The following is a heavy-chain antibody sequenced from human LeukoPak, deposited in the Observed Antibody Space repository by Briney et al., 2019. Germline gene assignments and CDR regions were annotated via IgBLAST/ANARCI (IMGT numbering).Heavy chain of an antibody. V-gene: IGHV3-30*02. J-gene: IGHJ4*02. D-gene: IGHD3-22*01. CDR2: IRYDGSNK. Sequence: PGGSLRLSCAASGFTFSSYGMHWVRQAPGKGLEWVAFIRYDGSNKYYADSVKGRFTISRDNSKNTLYLQMNSLRAEDTAVYYCAREGGYYDSSGYYALDYWGREPWSPSPQ. CDR1: GFTFSSYG. CDR3: AREGGYYDSSGYYALDY.